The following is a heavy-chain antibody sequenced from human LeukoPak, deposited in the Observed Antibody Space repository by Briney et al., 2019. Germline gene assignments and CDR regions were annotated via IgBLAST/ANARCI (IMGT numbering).Heavy chain of an antibody. CDR3: AKTSFWDASGNFYHMDV. V-gene: IGHV3-30*02. Sequence: PGGSLRLSCAASGFIFSDYGMHWVRQAPGKGLEGVTFIKFDGTTYYADSVRGRFTISKDNSKNTLYLQMTSLRPEDAAVYYCAKTSFWDASGNFYHMDVWGEGTTITVSS. J-gene: IGHJ6*03. D-gene: IGHD4-23*01. CDR1: GFIFSDYG. CDR2: IKFDGTT.